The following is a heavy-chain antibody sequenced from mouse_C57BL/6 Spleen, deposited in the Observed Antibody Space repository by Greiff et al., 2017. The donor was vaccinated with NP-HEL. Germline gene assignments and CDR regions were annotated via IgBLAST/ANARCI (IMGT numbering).Heavy chain of an antibody. CDR1: GFTFSSYA. J-gene: IGHJ4*01. CDR2: ISDGGSYT. CDR3: ARYYGSSYSEGAMDY. Sequence: EVKLMESGGGLVKPGGSLKLSCAASGFTFSSYAMSWVRQTPEKRLEWVATISDGGSYTYYPDNVKGRFTISRDNAKNNLYLQMSHLKSEDTAMYYCARYYGSSYSEGAMDYWGQGTSVTVSS. V-gene: IGHV5-4*03. D-gene: IGHD1-1*01.